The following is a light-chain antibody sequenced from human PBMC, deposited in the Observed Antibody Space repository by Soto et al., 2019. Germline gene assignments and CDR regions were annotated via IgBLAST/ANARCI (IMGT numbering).Light chain of an antibody. CDR2: ANN. CDR1: SSNIGAGSD. Sequence: QSVLTQPPSVSGAPGQRVTIACTGSSSNIGAGSDVHWYQQLPGTAPKLVIYANNNRPSGVPDRFSGSKSGTSASLAITGLQAEDEAEYYCQSYDSSPSGYVFGTGTKVTVL. V-gene: IGLV1-40*01. CDR3: QSYDSSPSGYV. J-gene: IGLJ1*01.